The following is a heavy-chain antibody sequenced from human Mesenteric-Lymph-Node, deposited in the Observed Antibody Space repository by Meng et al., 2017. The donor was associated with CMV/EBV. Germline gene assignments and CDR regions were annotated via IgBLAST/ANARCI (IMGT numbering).Heavy chain of an antibody. J-gene: IGHJ4*02. CDR3: ATDPVGASPSHY. CDR1: GGTFSSYT. V-gene: IGHV1-46*01. CDR2: INPRTGIT. Sequence: ASVKVSCKASGGTFSSYTISWVRQAPGQGLEWMGIINPRTGITSYAQKFQGRVTVTRDTSTSTVYMEVSSLRSEDTALYFCATDPVGASPSHYWGQGTLVTVSS. D-gene: IGHD1-26*01.